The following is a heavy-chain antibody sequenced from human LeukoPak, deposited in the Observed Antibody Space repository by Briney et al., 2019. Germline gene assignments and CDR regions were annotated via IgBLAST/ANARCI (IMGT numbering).Heavy chain of an antibody. Sequence: GGSLRLSCAASGFTFSSYWMHWVRQAPGKGLVWVSRINSDGSSTSYADSVKGRFTISRDNAKNSLYLQMNSLRAEDTAVYYCAREVSAPVNSYYYYYYMDVWGKGTTVTISS. CDR2: INSDGSST. J-gene: IGHJ6*03. CDR1: GFTFSSYW. CDR3: AREVSAPVNSYYYYYYMDV. V-gene: IGHV3-74*01. D-gene: IGHD1-26*01.